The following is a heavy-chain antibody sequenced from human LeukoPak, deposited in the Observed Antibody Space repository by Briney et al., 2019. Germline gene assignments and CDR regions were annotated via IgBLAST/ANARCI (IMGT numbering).Heavy chain of an antibody. Sequence: PGGSLRLSCAASGFTFSSYAMHWVRQAPGKGLEWVAVISYDGSNKYYADSVKGRFTISRDNSKNTLYLQMSSLRAEDTAVYYCARVSGYSSGWSRDSDYWGQGTLVTVSS. CDR3: ARVSGYSSGWSRDSDY. CDR1: GFTFSSYA. D-gene: IGHD6-19*01. CDR2: ISYDGSNK. J-gene: IGHJ4*02. V-gene: IGHV3-30*04.